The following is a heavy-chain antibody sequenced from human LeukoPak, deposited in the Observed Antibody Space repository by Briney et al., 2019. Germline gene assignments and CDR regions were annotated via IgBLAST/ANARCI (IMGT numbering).Heavy chain of an antibody. V-gene: IGHV3-21*01. CDR2: ISSSSSYI. Sequence: PGGSLRLSCAASGFTFSSYSMNWVRQAPGKGLEWVSSISSSSSYIYCADSVKGRFTISRDNAKNSLYLQMNSLRAEDTAVYYCAREEVSVWFGELYNYYYYMDVWGKGTTVTVSS. J-gene: IGHJ6*03. CDR3: AREEVSVWFGELYNYYYYMDV. CDR1: GFTFSSYS. D-gene: IGHD3-10*01.